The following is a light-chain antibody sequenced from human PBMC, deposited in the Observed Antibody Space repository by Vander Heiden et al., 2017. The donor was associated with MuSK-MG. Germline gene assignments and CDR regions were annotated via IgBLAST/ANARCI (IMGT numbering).Light chain of an antibody. CDR1: QNIAAY. V-gene: IGKV1-39*01. J-gene: IGKJ2*01. CDR3: QHTDYPPYS. Sequence: DIQMTQSPSSLSASVGDRITITCRASQNIAAYLNWYQQKPGKGPTLLIYAASSLHVGVPSRFNGSKSGAEFTLTIRGLQPEDSATYYCQHTDYPPYSFGQGTRLEIK. CDR2: AAS.